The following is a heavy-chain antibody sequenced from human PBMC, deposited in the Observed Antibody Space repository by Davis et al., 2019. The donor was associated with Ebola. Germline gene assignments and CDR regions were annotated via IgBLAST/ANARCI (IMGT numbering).Heavy chain of an antibody. Sequence: ASVKVSCKASGYTFTSYYMHWVRQAPGQGLEWMGIINPSGGSTSYAQKFQGRVTMTRDTSTSTVYMELSSLRSDDTAVYYCARIPGLQWLVPGRWFDPWGQGTLVTVSS. J-gene: IGHJ5*02. CDR1: GYTFTSYY. V-gene: IGHV1-46*01. D-gene: IGHD6-19*01. CDR3: ARIPGLQWLVPGRWFDP. CDR2: INPSGGST.